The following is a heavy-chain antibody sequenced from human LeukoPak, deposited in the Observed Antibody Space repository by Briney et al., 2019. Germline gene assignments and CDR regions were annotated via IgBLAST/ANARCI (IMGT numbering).Heavy chain of an antibody. J-gene: IGHJ6*02. CDR3: ARANGDYSWSGGMDV. CDR2: IIPIFGTA. V-gene: IGHV1-69*01. CDR1: GGTFSSYG. Sequence: SVKVSCKASGGTFSSYGISWVRQAPGQGLEWMGGIIPIFGTANYAQKLQGRVTITADESTSTAYMELSSLRSEDTAVYYCARANGDYSWSGGMDVWGQGTTVTVS. D-gene: IGHD4-17*01.